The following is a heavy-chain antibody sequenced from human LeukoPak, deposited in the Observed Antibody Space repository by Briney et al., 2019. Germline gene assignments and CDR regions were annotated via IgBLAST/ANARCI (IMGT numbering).Heavy chain of an antibody. J-gene: IGHJ4*02. CDR1: GYTFTSYG. CDR3: ARYRYSGYDSPFDY. CDR2: ISAYNGNT. V-gene: IGHV1-18*01. Sequence: ASVKVSCKASGYTFTSYGFSWVRQAPGQGLEWMGWISAYNGNTNYAQKFQGRVTMTTDTSTSTAYMELRSLRSDDTAVYYCARYRYSGYDSPFDYWGQGTLVTVSS. D-gene: IGHD5-12*01.